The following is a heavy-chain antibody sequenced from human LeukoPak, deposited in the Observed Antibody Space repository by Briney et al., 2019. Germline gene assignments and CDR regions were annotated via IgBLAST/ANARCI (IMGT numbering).Heavy chain of an antibody. CDR3: ARGPPQAVADLNYFDY. J-gene: IGHJ4*02. Sequence: SETLSLTCTVSGGSISSSGYYWGWIRQPPGKGLEWIGSIYYSGSTYYNPSLKSRVTISVDTSKNQFSLKLSSVTAADTAVYYCARGPPQAVADLNYFDYWGQGTLVTVSS. CDR1: GGSISSSGYY. V-gene: IGHV4-39*01. D-gene: IGHD6-19*01. CDR2: IYYSGST.